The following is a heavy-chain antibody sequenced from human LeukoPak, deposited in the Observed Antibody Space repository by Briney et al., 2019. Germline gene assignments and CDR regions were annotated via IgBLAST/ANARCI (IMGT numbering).Heavy chain of an antibody. Sequence: SETLSLTCAVYGGSFSGYYWSWIRQHPGKGLEWIGYIYYSGSTYYNPSLKSRVTISVDTSKNQFSLKLSSVTAADTAVYYCARTYDFWSGYPFDYWGQGTLVTVSS. V-gene: IGHV4-31*11. CDR1: GGSFSGYY. D-gene: IGHD3-3*01. J-gene: IGHJ4*02. CDR2: IYYSGST. CDR3: ARTYDFWSGYPFDY.